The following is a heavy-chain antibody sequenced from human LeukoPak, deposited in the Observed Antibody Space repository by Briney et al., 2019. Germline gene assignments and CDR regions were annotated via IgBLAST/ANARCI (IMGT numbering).Heavy chain of an antibody. V-gene: IGHV3-74*01. CDR1: EFTFNNYA. CDR2: INSDGSSI. J-gene: IGHJ4*02. D-gene: IGHD4-4*01. Sequence: PGGSLRLSCAASEFTFNNYAMSWVRQAPGKGLVWVSRINSDGSSIRYADSVKGRFTISRDNAKSTLYLHMNSLRAEDTAVYYCAREDYSRGAESFDFWGQGTLVTVSS. CDR3: AREDYSRGAESFDF.